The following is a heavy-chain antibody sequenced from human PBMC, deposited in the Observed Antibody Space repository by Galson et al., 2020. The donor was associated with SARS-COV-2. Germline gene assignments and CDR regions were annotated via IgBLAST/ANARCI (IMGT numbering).Heavy chain of an antibody. J-gene: IGHJ4*02. D-gene: IGHD3-3*01. CDR2: TYYSGNT. CDR3: ARDFWSRYYLDS. V-gene: IGHV4-30-4*01. CDR1: GGSISSTDSY. Sequence: SETLSLTCTVSGGSISSTDSYWSWLRQSPGKGLEWIGYTYYSGNTYYNPSLKSRDTMSVDTSKNQFSLKLTSVTAADTAVYYCARDFWSRYYLDSWGQGTPVTVSS.